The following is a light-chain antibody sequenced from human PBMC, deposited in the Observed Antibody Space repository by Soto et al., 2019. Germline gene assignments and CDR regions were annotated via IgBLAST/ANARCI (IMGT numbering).Light chain of an antibody. CDR2: GAS. CDR3: QQYDTLFT. CDR1: QDISNY. V-gene: IGKV1-33*01. J-gene: IGKJ3*01. Sequence: DIQTTQSPSSLSASVGDRVTITCQASQDISNYLNWYQQKPGKAPKLLIYGASNLETGVPSRFSGSGSGTDFTFTINSLQPEDIATYYCQQYDTLFTFGPGTRVDMK.